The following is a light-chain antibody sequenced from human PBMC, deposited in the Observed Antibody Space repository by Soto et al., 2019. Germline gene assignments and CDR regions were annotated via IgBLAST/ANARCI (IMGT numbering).Light chain of an antibody. CDR2: GAS. J-gene: IGKJ2*01. CDR3: QQYGRSPFT. CDR1: QRITNNF. Sequence: EIVLTQSPGALSLSPGERATLSCRASQRITNNFLTWFQQKPGLAPRLLIHGASTRASGVPGRFSGGGSGTDFVLTIRRLEPEDFAVYYCQQYGRSPFTFGQGTKLQIK. V-gene: IGKV3-20*01.